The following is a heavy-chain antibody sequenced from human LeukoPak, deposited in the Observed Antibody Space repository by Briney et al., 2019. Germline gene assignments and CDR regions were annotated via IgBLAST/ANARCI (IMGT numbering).Heavy chain of an antibody. Sequence: SETLSLTCTVSGDSIRSNTNYWGWIRQPPGKGLEWIGSIYYSGSTYYNPSLKSRVTISVDTSKNQFSLKLRSLTAADTAVYYCARVYTGSSWDYYYMDVWGKGTTVTVSS. CDR2: IYYSGST. CDR3: ARVYTGSSWDYYYMDV. D-gene: IGHD6-13*01. V-gene: IGHV4-39*07. CDR1: GDSIRSNTNY. J-gene: IGHJ6*03.